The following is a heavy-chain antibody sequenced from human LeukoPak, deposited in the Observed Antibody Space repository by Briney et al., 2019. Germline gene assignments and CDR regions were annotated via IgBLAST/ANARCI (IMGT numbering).Heavy chain of an antibody. CDR2: INPNSGGT. Sequence: ASVKVSCKASGYTFTGYYMHWVRQAPGQGLEWMGWINPNSGGTNYAQKLQGRVTMTTDTSTSTAYMELRSLRSDDTAVYYCARVLEYSTYPEDYWGQGTLVTVSS. D-gene: IGHD6-6*01. J-gene: IGHJ4*02. V-gene: IGHV1-2*02. CDR1: GYTFTGYY. CDR3: ARVLEYSTYPEDY.